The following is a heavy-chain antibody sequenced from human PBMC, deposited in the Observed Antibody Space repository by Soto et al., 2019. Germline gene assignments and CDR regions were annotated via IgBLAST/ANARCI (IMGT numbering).Heavy chain of an antibody. CDR2: IYYSGST. Sequence: PSETLSLTCTVSGCSISSYYWSCIRQPPGKGLEWIGYIYYSGSTNYNPSLKSRVTISVDTSKNQFSLKLSSVTAADTAVYYCARAGTTMVRGVISGWFDPWGKGTLVTVS. CDR1: GCSISSYY. V-gene: IGHV4-59*01. CDR3: ARAGTTMVRGVISGWFDP. J-gene: IGHJ5*02. D-gene: IGHD3-10*01.